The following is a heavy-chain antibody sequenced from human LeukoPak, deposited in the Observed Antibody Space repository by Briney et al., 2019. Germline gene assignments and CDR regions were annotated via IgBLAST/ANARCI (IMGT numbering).Heavy chain of an antibody. CDR2: ISGSGGST. D-gene: IGHD1-26*01. J-gene: IGHJ4*02. CDR3: ARDEWVTGSHGD. CDR1: GFTFSSYW. Sequence: GGSLRLSCAASGFTFSSYWMSWVRQAPGKGLEWVSAISGSGGSTYYADSVKGRFTISRDNSKNTLYLQMNSLRAEDTAVYYRARDEWVTGSHGDWGQGTLVTVSS. V-gene: IGHV3-23*01.